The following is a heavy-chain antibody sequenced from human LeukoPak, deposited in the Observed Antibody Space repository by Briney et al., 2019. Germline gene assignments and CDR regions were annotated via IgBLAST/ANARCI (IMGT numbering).Heavy chain of an antibody. Sequence: SGGSLRLSCAASGVTFSSYAMSWVRQAPGKGLEWVSAISGSGGSTYYADSVKGRFTIPRDNSKNTLYLQMNSLRAEDTAVYYCAKGVLRTGGDYWGQGTLVTVSS. J-gene: IGHJ4*02. V-gene: IGHV3-23*01. D-gene: IGHD3-16*01. CDR3: AKGVLRTGGDY. CDR2: ISGSGGST. CDR1: GVTFSSYA.